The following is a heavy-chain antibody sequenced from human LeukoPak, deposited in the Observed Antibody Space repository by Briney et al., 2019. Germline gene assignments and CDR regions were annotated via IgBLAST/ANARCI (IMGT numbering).Heavy chain of an antibody. CDR2: ISAYNGNT. J-gene: IGHJ1*01. V-gene: IGHV1-18*01. CDR3: AREGEPPARAQYAH. Sequence: ASVKVSCKASGYTFTSYGISWVRQAPGQGLEWMGWISAYNGNTNYAQKLQGRVTMTTDTSTSTAYMELRSLTSEDTAVYYCAREGEPPARAQYAHWGQGTLVTVSS. D-gene: IGHD2-15*01. CDR1: GYTFTSYG.